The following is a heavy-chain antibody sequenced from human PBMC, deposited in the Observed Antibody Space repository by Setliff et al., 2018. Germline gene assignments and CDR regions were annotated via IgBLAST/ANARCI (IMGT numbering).Heavy chain of an antibody. CDR1: GLTFADAW. V-gene: IGHV3-15*05. CDR3: ARAVVGYGDLYYFDC. J-gene: IGHJ4*02. CDR2: VRSNSVGGTT. D-gene: IGHD4-17*01. Sequence: GGSLRLSCTASGLTFADAWMNWVRQAPGKGLEWVARVRSNSVGGTTEYGAPVKGRFTISRDNAKNSMYLEMNSLRAEDTAFYYCARAVVGYGDLYYFDCWGQGTLVTVSS.